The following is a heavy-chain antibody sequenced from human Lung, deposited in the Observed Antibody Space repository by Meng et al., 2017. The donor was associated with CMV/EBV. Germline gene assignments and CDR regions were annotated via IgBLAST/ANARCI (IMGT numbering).Heavy chain of an antibody. CDR3: ARDPHFGALDY. J-gene: IGHJ4*02. Sequence: GGSLRLSXVASGFTFSSSYMSWVRQAPGKGLEWVANIKYDGSDKGYVGSVEGRFTISRDNAKNSVYLQMNTLRVEDTAVYYCARDPHFGALDYWGQGTLVTVSS. CDR1: GFTFSSSY. V-gene: IGHV3-7*01. CDR2: IKYDGSDK. D-gene: IGHD3-10*01.